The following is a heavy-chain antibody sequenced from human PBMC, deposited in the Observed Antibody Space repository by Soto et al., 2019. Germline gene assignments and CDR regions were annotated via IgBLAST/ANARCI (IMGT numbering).Heavy chain of an antibody. Sequence: PGESLKISCEGSGYSFTNYWIGWVRQMPGKGLEWMGIIYPGDSDTRYSPSFQGRVTISADKSISTAYLQWTTLKASDTAMYYCVRSYSGDYQYYFDYWGQGTLVTVS. D-gene: IGHD4-17*01. J-gene: IGHJ4*02. CDR3: VRSYSGDYQYYFDY. CDR1: GYSFTNYW. CDR2: IYPGDSDT. V-gene: IGHV5-51*01.